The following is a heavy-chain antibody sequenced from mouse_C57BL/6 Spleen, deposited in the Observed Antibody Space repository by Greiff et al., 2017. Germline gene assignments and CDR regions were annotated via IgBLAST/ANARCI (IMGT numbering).Heavy chain of an antibody. D-gene: IGHD2-4*01. Sequence: QVQMQQPGAELVMPGASVKLSCKASGYTFTSYWMSWVKQRPGQGLEWIGEIDPSDSYTNYNHKFKGKFTMTVDKTSSTAYMQLSSLTSEDSAVYYCARSRYDYDWFAYWGQGTLVTVSA. CDR1: GYTFTSYW. CDR3: ARSRYDYDWFAY. V-gene: IGHV1-69*01. CDR2: IDPSDSYT. J-gene: IGHJ3*01.